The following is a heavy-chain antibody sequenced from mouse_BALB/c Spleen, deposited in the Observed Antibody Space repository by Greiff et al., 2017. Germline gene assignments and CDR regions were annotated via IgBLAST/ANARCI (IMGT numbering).Heavy chain of an antibody. CDR3: ARSEVFWFAY. Sequence: DVKLVESGPDLVKPSQSLSLTCTVTGYSITSGYSWHWIRQFPGNKLEWMGYIHYSGSTNYNPSLKSRISITRDTSKNQFFLQLNSVTTEDTATYYCARSEVFWFAYWGQGTLVTVSA. V-gene: IGHV3-1*02. CDR2: IHYSGST. CDR1: GYSITSGYS. J-gene: IGHJ3*01.